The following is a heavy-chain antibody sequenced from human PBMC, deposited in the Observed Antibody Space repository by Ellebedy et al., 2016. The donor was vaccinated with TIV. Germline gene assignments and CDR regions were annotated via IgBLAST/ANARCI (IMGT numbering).Heavy chain of an antibody. V-gene: IGHV3-48*01. CDR1: GFTFSTYS. Sequence: GESLKISCAASGFTFSTYSMSWVRQAPGQGLEWVSQISSDGATIPYTHSVEGRFTISRDNAKNSLYLQMNSLRADDTAVYYCASFVGATSGWGQGTLVTVSS. CDR3: ASFVGATSG. D-gene: IGHD1-26*01. J-gene: IGHJ4*02. CDR2: ISSDGATI.